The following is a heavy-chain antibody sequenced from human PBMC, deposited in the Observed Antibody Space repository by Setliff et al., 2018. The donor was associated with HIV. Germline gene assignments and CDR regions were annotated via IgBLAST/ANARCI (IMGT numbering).Heavy chain of an antibody. J-gene: IGHJ2*01. CDR3: ARRRETIVVVIGIPNWYFDL. V-gene: IGHV4-34*01. CDR2: IDHRGRP. Sequence: SETLSLTCGIYGGSFSDYYWSWIRQPPGKGLEWIGEIDHRGRPKYNPSLNSRVTMSVDKSRNQLSLRLSSVTAADSAVYYCARRRETIVVVIGIPNWYFDLWGRGTLVTVSS. D-gene: IGHD2-21*01. CDR1: GGSFSDYY.